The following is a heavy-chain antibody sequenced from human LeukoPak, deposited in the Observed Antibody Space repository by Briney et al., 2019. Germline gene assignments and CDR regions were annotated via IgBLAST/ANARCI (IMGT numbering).Heavy chain of an antibody. CDR3: ARESHVTREDY. CDR1: GYTFTSYG. J-gene: IGHJ4*02. D-gene: IGHD3-10*01. Sequence: ASVKVSCKASGYTFTSYGISWVRQAPGQGLEWMGWISANDGNTDHPQKLQGRVTMTTDTSTSTAYMELRSLRSDDTAVYYCARESHVTREDYWGQGTLVTVSS. V-gene: IGHV1-18*01. CDR2: ISANDGNT.